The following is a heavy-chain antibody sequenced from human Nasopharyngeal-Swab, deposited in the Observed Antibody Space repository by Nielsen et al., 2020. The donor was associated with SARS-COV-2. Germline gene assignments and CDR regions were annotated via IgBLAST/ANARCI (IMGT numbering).Heavy chain of an antibody. CDR1: GFTFSSYA. CDR3: ARLFLGMDV. J-gene: IGHJ6*02. D-gene: IGHD2-21*01. V-gene: IGHV3-30-3*01. CDR2: ISYDGSNK. Sequence: GGSLRLSCAASGFTFSSYAMHWVRQAPGKGLEWVAVISYDGSNKYYADSVKGRFTISRDNSKHTMYLQMNSLRAEDTAVYYCARLFLGMDVWGQGTTVTVSS.